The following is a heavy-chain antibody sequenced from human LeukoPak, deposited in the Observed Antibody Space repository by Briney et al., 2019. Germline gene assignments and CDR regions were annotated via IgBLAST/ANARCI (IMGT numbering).Heavy chain of an antibody. D-gene: IGHD6-19*01. CDR3: AKDRIAVAGTLDY. J-gene: IGHJ4*02. Sequence: GGSLRLSCAASGFTFSSYAMSWVRQAPGKGLEWVSAISGSGGSTYYADSVKSRFTISRDNSKRTLYLQMNSLRAEDTAVYYCAKDRIAVAGTLDYWGQGTLVTVSS. CDR1: GFTFSSYA. CDR2: ISGSGGST. V-gene: IGHV3-23*01.